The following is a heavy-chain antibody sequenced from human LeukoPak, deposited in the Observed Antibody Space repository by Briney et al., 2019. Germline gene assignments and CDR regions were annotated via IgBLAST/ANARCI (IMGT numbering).Heavy chain of an antibody. D-gene: IGHD3-9*01. CDR3: ARGDILTGYYIDY. V-gene: IGHV4-4*07. J-gene: IGHJ4*02. Sequence: SETLSLTCTVSGGSISGYFWTWIRQPAGKGLEWIGRMYSTGSNNYNPSLKSRVTMSLDTSKNHFSLNLTSVTAADTAVYYCARGDILTGYYIDYWGQGTLVTVSS. CDR1: GGSISGYF. CDR2: MYSTGSN.